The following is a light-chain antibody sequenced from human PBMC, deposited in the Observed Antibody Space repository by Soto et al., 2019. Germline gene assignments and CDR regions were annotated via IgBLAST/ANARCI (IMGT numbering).Light chain of an antibody. CDR2: GAS. CDR3: QQYGSSPT. Sequence: EIVLTQSPGTLSLSQGERATLSCRASQSVSSSYLAWYQQKPGQAPRLLIYGASSRATGIPDRFSGSGSGTDFTLTISRLEPEDFAVYYCQQYGSSPTFGAGTKVEIK. J-gene: IGKJ4*01. CDR1: QSVSSSY. V-gene: IGKV3-20*01.